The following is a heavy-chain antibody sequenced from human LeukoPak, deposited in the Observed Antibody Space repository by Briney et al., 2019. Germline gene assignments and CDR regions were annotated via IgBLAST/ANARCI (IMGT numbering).Heavy chain of an antibody. D-gene: IGHD2-2*01. CDR2: ISYDGSNK. Sequence: GRSLRLFCAASGFTFSSYAMHWVRQVPGKGLEWVAVISYDGSNKYYADSVKGRFTISRDNSKNTLYLQMNSLRAEDMAVYYCARGAARGVPAALYWGQGTLVTVSS. V-gene: IGHV3-30*04. CDR3: ARGAARGVPAALY. J-gene: IGHJ4*02. CDR1: GFTFSSYA.